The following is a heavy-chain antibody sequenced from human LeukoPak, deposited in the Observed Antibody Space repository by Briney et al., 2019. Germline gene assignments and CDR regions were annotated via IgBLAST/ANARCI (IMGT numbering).Heavy chain of an antibody. CDR1: GDSISNYY. D-gene: IGHD2/OR15-2a*01. CDR3: ARGRCRNSGCRPYFDY. CDR2: IYYSEST. Sequence: SETPSLNCTVSGDSISNYYWSWIWQPPGKGLEWIGYIYYSESTNYNPSLKSRVTISTDTSKSQFSLSLRSVTAEDTGIYYCARGRCRNSGCRPYFDYWGQGTQVTVSS. J-gene: IGHJ4*02. V-gene: IGHV4-59*01.